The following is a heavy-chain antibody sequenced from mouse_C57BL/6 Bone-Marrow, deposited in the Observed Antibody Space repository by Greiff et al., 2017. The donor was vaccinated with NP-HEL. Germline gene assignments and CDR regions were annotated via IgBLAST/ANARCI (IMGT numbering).Heavy chain of an antibody. V-gene: IGHV3-6*01. CDR3: ARVADYDGGDY. CDR1: GYSITSGYY. J-gene: IGHJ2*01. D-gene: IGHD2-4*01. CDR2: ISYDGSN. Sequence: VQLKESGPGLVKPSQSLSLTCSVTGYSITSGYYWNWIRQFPGNKLEWMGYISYDGSNNYNPSLKNRISITRDTSKNQFFLKLNSVTTEDTATYYCARVADYDGGDYWGQGTTLTVSS.